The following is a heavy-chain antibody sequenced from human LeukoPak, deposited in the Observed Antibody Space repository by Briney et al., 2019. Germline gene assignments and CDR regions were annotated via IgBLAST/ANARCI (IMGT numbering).Heavy chain of an antibody. CDR1: GFTFSNYG. D-gene: IGHD3-16*01. V-gene: IGHV3-21*01. CDR2: ISSSSSYI. Sequence: KPGGSLRLSCAASGFTFSNYGMHWVRQAPGKGLEWVSSISSSSSYIYYADSVKGRFTISRDNAKNSLYLQMNSLRAEDTAVYYCARGSLGVALSFDYWGQGTLVTVSS. J-gene: IGHJ4*02. CDR3: ARGSLGVALSFDY.